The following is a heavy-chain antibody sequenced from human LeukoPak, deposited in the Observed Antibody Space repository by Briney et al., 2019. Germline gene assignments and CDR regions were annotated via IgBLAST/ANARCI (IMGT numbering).Heavy chain of an antibody. V-gene: IGHV4-30-2*01. CDR1: GGSISSGGTY. CDR3: ARVPRVVVVPAARRYVTTEDV. Sequence: SQTLSLTCSVSGGSISSGGTYWSWIRQPPGMGLEWIGYIYHSGTTLYNPSLKSRVTISVDTSKNQFSLKLSSVTAADTAVYYCARVPRVVVVPAARRYVTTEDVWGKGTTVTVSS. J-gene: IGHJ6*04. D-gene: IGHD2-2*01. CDR2: IYHSGTT.